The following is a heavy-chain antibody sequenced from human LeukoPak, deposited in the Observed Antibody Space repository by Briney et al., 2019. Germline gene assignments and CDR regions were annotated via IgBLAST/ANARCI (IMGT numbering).Heavy chain of an antibody. J-gene: IGHJ4*02. CDR2: ISGNGHQT. CDR3: AKDANYYDSSGFFIPFDY. CDR1: GFAFSRFA. Sequence: PGGSLRLSCSASGFAFSRFAMTWVRHLPGKGLDWVSTISGNGHQTYCGDSMKGRFSVSRDNSKNILYLQMDSLRADDSALYYCAKDANYYDSSGFFIPFDYWGQGTLVTVSS. D-gene: IGHD3-22*01. V-gene: IGHV3-23*01.